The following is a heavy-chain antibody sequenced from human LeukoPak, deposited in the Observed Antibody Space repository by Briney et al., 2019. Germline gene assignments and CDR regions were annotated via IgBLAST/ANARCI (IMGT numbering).Heavy chain of an antibody. D-gene: IGHD3-3*01. CDR2: IYYSGGT. Sequence: SETLSLTCTVSGGSISSGTHYWGWIRQPPGKGLEWIGSIYYSGGTYNNPSLKSRVTTSVDTSKNQFSLRLTSVTAADTAVYFCVRYRDYGYEFRFLEWLPTYDYWGQGALVTVSS. V-gene: IGHV4-39*01. CDR3: VRYRDYGYEFRFLEWLPTYDY. CDR1: GGSISSGTHY. J-gene: IGHJ4*02.